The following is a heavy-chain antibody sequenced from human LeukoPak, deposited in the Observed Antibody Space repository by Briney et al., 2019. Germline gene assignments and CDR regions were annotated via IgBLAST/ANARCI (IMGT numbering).Heavy chain of an antibody. V-gene: IGHV4-59*12. Sequence: SETLSLXCTVSGGSISSYYWRWIRQPPGKGLEWIGYIYYSGSTNYNPSLKSRVTISVDTSKNQFSLKLSSVTAADTAVYYCARTNAAWSFDYWGQGTLVTVSS. CDR2: IYYSGST. CDR3: ARTNAAWSFDY. CDR1: GGSISSYY. D-gene: IGHD2-15*01. J-gene: IGHJ4*02.